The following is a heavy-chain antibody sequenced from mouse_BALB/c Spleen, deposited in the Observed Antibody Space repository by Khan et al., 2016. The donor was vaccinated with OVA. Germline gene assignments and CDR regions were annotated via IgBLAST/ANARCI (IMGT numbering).Heavy chain of an antibody. Sequence: EVELVESGGDLVKPGGSLKLSCAASGFTFSTYGMSWVRQTPDKRLEWVATVSTGGSYTYYADSVKGRFTISRDNAKNTLYLQMSGLKSEDTAMFYGTILADYYDSYVFAYWGQGTLGTVSA. CDR2: VSTGGSYT. J-gene: IGHJ3*01. D-gene: IGHD1-1*01. CDR3: TILADYYDSYVFAY. V-gene: IGHV5-6*01. CDR1: GFTFSTYG.